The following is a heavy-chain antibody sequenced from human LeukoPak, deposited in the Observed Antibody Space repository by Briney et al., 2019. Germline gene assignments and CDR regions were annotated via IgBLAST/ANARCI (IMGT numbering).Heavy chain of an antibody. Sequence: SETMSLTCTLSGGSPSSYYWSWIRQPPGGGREWVGYIYYSGSTNYNPSLKSRVTISVDTSKKQCSLKRGSVTAAVTAVYDCVGTGYDSTFDYRGQGTLVTLSS. V-gene: IGHV4-59*01. CDR1: GGSPSSYY. CDR3: VGTGYDSTFDY. D-gene: IGHD3-22*01. CDR2: IYYSGST. J-gene: IGHJ4*02.